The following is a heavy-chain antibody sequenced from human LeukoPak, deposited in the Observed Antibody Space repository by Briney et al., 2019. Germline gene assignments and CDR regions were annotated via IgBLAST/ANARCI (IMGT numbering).Heavy chain of an antibody. CDR1: GFTFSNYA. V-gene: IGHV3-23*01. Sequence: PGGSLILFCAASGFTFSNYAMTWVRQAPGKGLEWVSGISGSGSSSYYADSVKGRFAISRDNSRNTLYLQMNTLRAEDTAVYYCAKAYSSGWPAYFDYWGQGTLVTVSS. CDR2: ISGSGSSS. J-gene: IGHJ4*02. D-gene: IGHD6-19*01. CDR3: AKAYSSGWPAYFDY.